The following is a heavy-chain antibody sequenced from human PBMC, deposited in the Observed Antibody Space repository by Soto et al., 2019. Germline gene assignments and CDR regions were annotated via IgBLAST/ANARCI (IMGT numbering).Heavy chain of an antibody. D-gene: IGHD3-10*01. V-gene: IGHV1-69*04. J-gene: IGHJ4*02. CDR2: VNPILSMS. Sequence: QVQLVQSGAEVKRPGSSVKVSCKASCDTFSFDSINWVRQAPGLGLEWMGRVNPILSMSNYAQRLQGRVKMTADKSTSTAYMELSGLRSEDTAMYYCATSYGAGYRAFDYWGQGSLVTVSS. CDR1: CDTFSFDS. CDR3: ATSYGAGYRAFDY.